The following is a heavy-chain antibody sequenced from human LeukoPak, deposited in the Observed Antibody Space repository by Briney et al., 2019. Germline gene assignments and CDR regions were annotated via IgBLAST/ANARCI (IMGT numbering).Heavy chain of an antibody. CDR1: GDSIGSPTYY. D-gene: IGHD6-13*01. CDR2: IYYSGSN. J-gene: IGHJ4*02. Sequence: PSETLSLTCTVSGDSIGSPTYYWGWIRQPPGKGLEWIGTIYYSGSNYNNLSLKCRVTISVDASKNQFSLRLSSVTAADTAVYYCARLKTAAGTKYFDYWGQGTLVTVSS. V-gene: IGHV4-39*01. CDR3: ARLKTAAGTKYFDY.